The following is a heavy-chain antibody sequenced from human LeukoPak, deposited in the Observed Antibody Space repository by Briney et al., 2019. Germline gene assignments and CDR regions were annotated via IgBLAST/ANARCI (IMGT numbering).Heavy chain of an antibody. J-gene: IGHJ4*02. CDR3: AKDFRIGYSAHFDY. V-gene: IGHV3-21*04. CDR2: ISSSSSYI. Sequence: GGSLRLSCAASGFTFSSYSMNWVRQAPGKGLEWVSSISSSSSYIYYADSVKGRFTISRDNAKNSLYLQMDSLRGEDTAVYYCAKDFRIGYSAHFDYWGQGALVTVSS. D-gene: IGHD2-21*01. CDR1: GFTFSSYS.